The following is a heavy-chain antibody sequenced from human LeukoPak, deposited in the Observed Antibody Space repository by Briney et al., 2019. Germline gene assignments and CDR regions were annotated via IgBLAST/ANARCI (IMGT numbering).Heavy chain of an antibody. Sequence: PSETLSLTCTVSGGSISSYYWSWIRQPPGKGLERIGYIYYNGITNYNPSLKSRVTISVDTSKNQFSLKLSSVTAADTAVYYCARSTRGSIVDWGQGTLVTVSS. D-gene: IGHD1-26*01. CDR3: ARSTRGSIVD. CDR2: IYYNGIT. CDR1: GGSISSYY. V-gene: IGHV4-59*01. J-gene: IGHJ4*02.